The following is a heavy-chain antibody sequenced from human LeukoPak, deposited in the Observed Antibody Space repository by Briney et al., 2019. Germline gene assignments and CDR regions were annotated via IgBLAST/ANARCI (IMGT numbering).Heavy chain of an antibody. Sequence: SVKVSCTASGGTFSSYAISWVRQAPGQGLEWMGGIIPIFGTANYAQKFQGRVTITADESTSTAYMELSSLRSEDTAVYYCARERGYIYGTFDYWGQGTLVTASS. CDR1: GGTFSSYA. V-gene: IGHV1-69*13. CDR2: IIPIFGTA. J-gene: IGHJ4*02. D-gene: IGHD5-18*01. CDR3: ARERGYIYGTFDY.